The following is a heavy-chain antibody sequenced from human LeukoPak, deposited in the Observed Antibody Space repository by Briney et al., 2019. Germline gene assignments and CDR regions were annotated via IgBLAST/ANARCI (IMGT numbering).Heavy chain of an antibody. CDR2: TYRGGTT. D-gene: IGHD3-16*01. CDR1: GFSVSTNH. V-gene: IGHV3-66*01. J-gene: IGHJ4*02. CDR3: ARVLGSPSYFDD. Sequence: GGSLRLSCAASGFSVSTNHMSWVRQSPGKGLEWVPVTYRGGTTDYADFVKDRFSSYRDTSKNTLDLQMNSLRAEDTAVYYCARVLGSPSYFDDWGQGTLVTVSP.